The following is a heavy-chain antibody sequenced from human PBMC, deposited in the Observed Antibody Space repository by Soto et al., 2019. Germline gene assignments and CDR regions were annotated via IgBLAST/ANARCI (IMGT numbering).Heavy chain of an antibody. CDR3: ARGNCSSPNCYSFSGYYGMDV. J-gene: IGHJ6*02. D-gene: IGHD2-2*01. V-gene: IGHV4-39*07. CDR2: IHYSGST. Sequence: SETLSLTCTVSGDSIGTTHSYWAWIRQSPGKGLEWIGNIHYSGSTYYMPSLRSRVTLSVDTSKNQFSLRLTSVTAADTALYYCARGNCSSPNCYSFSGYYGMDVWGQGTTVTVSS. CDR1: GDSIGTTHSY.